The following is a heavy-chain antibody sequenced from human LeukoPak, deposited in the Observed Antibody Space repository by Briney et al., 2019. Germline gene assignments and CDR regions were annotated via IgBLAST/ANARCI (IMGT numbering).Heavy chain of an antibody. V-gene: IGHV1-3*01. J-gene: IGHJ4*02. CDR2: INAGNGNT. CDR3: ARGYSSSWTYSY. Sequence: ASVKVSCKASGYTFTSYAMHWVRQAPGQRLEWMGGINAGNGNTKYSQKFQGRVTITRDTSASTAYMELSSLRSEDTAVYYCARGYSSSWTYSYWGQGTLVTVSS. CDR1: GYTFTSYA. D-gene: IGHD6-13*01.